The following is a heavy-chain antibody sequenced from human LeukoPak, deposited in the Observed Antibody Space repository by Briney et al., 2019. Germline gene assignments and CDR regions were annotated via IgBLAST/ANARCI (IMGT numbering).Heavy chain of an antibody. J-gene: IGHJ5*02. CDR2: INPNSGGT. Sequence: GASVKVSCKASGYTFTGYYMHWVRQAPGQGLEWMGWINPNSGGTNYAQKFQGRVTMTRDTSISTAYMELSRLRSDDTAVYYCARGNWYKNYAWFDPWGQGTLVTVSS. CDR1: GYTFTGYY. V-gene: IGHV1-2*02. CDR3: ARGNWYKNYAWFDP. D-gene: IGHD1/OR15-1a*01.